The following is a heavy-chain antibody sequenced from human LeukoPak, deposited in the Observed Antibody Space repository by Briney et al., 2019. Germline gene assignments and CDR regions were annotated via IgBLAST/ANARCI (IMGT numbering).Heavy chain of an antibody. CDR2: INWNGGST. CDR3: ARAWVEMATSPLGY. Sequence: GGSLRLSCAASGFTFDDYGMSWVRPAPGKGLEWVSGINWNGGSTGYADSVKGRFTISRDNAKNSLYLQMNSLRAEDTALYYCARAWVEMATSPLGYWGQGTLVTVSS. CDR1: GFTFDDYG. J-gene: IGHJ4*02. V-gene: IGHV3-20*04. D-gene: IGHD5-24*01.